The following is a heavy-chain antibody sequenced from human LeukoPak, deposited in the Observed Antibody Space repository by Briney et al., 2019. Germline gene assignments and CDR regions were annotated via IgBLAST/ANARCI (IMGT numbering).Heavy chain of an antibody. J-gene: IGHJ4*02. D-gene: IGHD3-16*01. Sequence: PGGSLRLSCAGSGFTFNNYAMRWVRQTPGKGLEWVSAISGRGDTTFYADAVKGRFTISRDNSQNTLYLQMNSLRAEDTAVYYCAKDDNLGCYVLFDNWGQGTLVTVSS. V-gene: IGHV3-23*01. CDR3: AKDDNLGCYVLFDN. CDR1: GFTFNNYA. CDR2: ISGRGDTT.